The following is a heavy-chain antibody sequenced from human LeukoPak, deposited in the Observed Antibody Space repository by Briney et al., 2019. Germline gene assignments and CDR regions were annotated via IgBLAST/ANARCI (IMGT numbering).Heavy chain of an antibody. J-gene: IGHJ2*01. D-gene: IGHD5-24*01. V-gene: IGHV1-69*05. CDR3: ARWLHPWYFDL. CDR1: GGTFSSYA. CDR2: IIPIFGTA. Sequence: ASVKVSCKASGGTFSSYAISWVRQAPGQELEWMGGIIPIFGTANYAQKFQGRVTITTDESTSTAYMELSSLRSEDTAVYYCARWLHPWYFDLWGRGTLVTVSS.